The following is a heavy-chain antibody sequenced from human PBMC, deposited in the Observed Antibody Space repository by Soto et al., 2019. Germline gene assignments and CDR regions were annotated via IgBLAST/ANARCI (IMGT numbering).Heavy chain of an antibody. D-gene: IGHD3-10*01. J-gene: IGHJ6*02. V-gene: IGHV3-7*05. CDR3: ARDLSYYGSGSYYNQDYYYYYGMDV. CDR2: IKQDGSEK. CDR1: GFTFSSYW. Sequence: GGSLRLSCAASGFTFSSYWMSWVRQAPGKGLEWVANIKQDGSEKYYVDSVKGRFTISRDNAKNSLYLQMNSLRAEDTAVYYCARDLSYYGSGSYYNQDYYYYYGMDVWGQGTTVTVSS.